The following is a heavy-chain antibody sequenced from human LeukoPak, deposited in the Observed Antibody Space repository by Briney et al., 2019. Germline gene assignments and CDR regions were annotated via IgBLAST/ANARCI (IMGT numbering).Heavy chain of an antibody. V-gene: IGHV4-34*01. CDR3: ARAGAYYYDSSGYYDY. D-gene: IGHD3-22*01. CDR1: GGSFSGYY. CDR2: INHSGST. J-gene: IGHJ4*02. Sequence: PSETLSLTCAVYGGSFSGYYGSWIRQPPGKGLEWMGEINHSGSTHYNPSLKSRVTISVDTSKNQFSLKLSSVTAADTAVYYCARAGAYYYDSSGYYDYWGQGTLVTVSS.